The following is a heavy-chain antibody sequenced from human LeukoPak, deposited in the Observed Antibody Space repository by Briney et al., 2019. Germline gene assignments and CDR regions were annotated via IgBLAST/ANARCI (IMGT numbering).Heavy chain of an antibody. CDR3: ATADPRDPTYYDFWSGYYAFDI. D-gene: IGHD3-3*01. J-gene: IGHJ3*02. V-gene: IGHV1-24*01. CDR1: GYTFTSYY. Sequence: ASVKVSCKASGYTFTSYYMHWVRQAPGQGLEWMGGFDPEDGETIYAQKFRGRVTMTEDTSTDTAYMELSSLRSEDTAVYYCATADPRDPTYYDFWSGYYAFDIWGQGTMVTVSS. CDR2: FDPEDGET.